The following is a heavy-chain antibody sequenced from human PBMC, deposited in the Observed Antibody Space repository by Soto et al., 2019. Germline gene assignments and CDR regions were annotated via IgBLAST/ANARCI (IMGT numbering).Heavy chain of an antibody. V-gene: IGHV1-18*01. CDR1: GYTFTSYG. CDR2: ISAYNGNT. J-gene: IGHJ4*02. D-gene: IGHD3-22*01. CDR3: ARASYYYDSSRYPFAY. Sequence: ASVKVSCKASGYTFTSYGISWVRQAPGQGLEWMGWISAYNGNTNYAQKLQGRVTMTTDTSTSTAYMELRSLRSDDTAVYYCARASYYYDSSRYPFAYRGQGTLVTVSS.